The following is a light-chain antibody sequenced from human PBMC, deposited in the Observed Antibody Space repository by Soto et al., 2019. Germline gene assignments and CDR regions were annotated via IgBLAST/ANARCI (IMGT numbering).Light chain of an antibody. Sequence: QSALTQPASVSGSPGQSITISCTGTSSDVGGYNYVSWFQQHPGKAPKVMIYDVSNRHSGVSNRFSGSKSGNTASLTISGLQAEDEADYYCSSYTSDITQVFGGGTKVTVL. J-gene: IGLJ3*02. V-gene: IGLV2-14*03. CDR2: DVS. CDR1: SSDVGGYNY. CDR3: SSYTSDITQV.